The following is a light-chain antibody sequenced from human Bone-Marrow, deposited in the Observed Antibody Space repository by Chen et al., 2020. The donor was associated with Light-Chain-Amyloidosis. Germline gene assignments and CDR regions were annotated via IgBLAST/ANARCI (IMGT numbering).Light chain of an antibody. CDR2: SNT. V-gene: IGLV1-40*01. CDR3: QSADSSLNKV. J-gene: IGLJ2*01. Sequence: QSVLTQPPSVSGAPGQRVTISCTGSTSDIGAGYGVNWYQQLPGTAPQLLLYSNTNRRSGVPHRFSDYCSRTSASLAITGLQAEDKADYYCQSADSSLNKVFRGGTKLTVL. CDR1: TSDIGAGYG.